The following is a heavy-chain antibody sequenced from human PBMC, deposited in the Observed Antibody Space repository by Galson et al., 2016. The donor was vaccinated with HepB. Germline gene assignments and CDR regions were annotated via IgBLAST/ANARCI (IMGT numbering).Heavy chain of an antibody. CDR1: GGSFNGYY. V-gene: IGHV4-34*01. CDR3: ARGSHYNNNPWDFYYGLDV. D-gene: IGHD3-22*01. Sequence: SETLSLTCAVHGGSFNGYYWTWIRQPPGKGLEWIGEVTHSGSTNDNVSLKRRVTMSVDRSKNQFSLKLTSLTAADTAVYYWARGSHYNNNPWDFYYGLDVWGLGSTVIVSS. CDR2: VTHSGST. J-gene: IGHJ6*02.